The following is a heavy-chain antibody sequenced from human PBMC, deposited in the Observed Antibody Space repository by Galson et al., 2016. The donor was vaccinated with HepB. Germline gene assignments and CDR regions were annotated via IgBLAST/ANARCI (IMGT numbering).Heavy chain of an antibody. J-gene: IGHJ4*02. CDR3: ARSYLLGRGFGW. CDR1: GDSVSSNSAG. V-gene: IGHV6-1*01. Sequence: CAISGDSVSSNSAGWNWVRQSPSRGLEWLGRTFYRSNWQNDYAESVRSRITINPDTSKNQFSLQLNSVTPEDTAVYYCARSYLLGRGFGWWGQGTLVTVSS. CDR2: TFYRSNWQN. D-gene: IGHD7-27*01.